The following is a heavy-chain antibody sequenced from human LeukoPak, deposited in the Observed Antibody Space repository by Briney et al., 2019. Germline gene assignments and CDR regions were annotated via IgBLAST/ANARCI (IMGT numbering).Heavy chain of an antibody. CDR3: ARLVGATSYYYYYGMDV. Sequence: SVKVSCKASGGTFSSYAISWVRQAPGQGLEWMGRIIPILGIANYAQKFQGRVTITADKSTSTAYMELSSLRSEDTAVYYCARLVGATSYYYYYGMDVWGQGTTVTVSS. CDR1: GGTFSSYA. V-gene: IGHV1-69*04. D-gene: IGHD1-26*01. J-gene: IGHJ6*02. CDR2: IIPILGIA.